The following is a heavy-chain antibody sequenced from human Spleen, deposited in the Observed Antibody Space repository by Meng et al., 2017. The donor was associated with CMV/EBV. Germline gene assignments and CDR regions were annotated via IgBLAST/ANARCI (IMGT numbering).Heavy chain of an antibody. J-gene: IGHJ5*02. Sequence: GCTFTAYYVHWVRQAPGQGLEWMGWINPNSGGTNYAQKFQGRVTMTRDTSINTAYMDLSRLRSDDTAVYYCARSRATFGVVSRGFDPWGQGTLVTVSS. CDR3: ARSRATFGVVSRGFDP. D-gene: IGHD3-3*01. CDR2: INPNSGGT. CDR1: GCTFTAYY. V-gene: IGHV1-2*02.